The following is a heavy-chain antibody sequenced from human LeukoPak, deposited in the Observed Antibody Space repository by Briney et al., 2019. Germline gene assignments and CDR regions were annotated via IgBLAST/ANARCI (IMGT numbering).Heavy chain of an antibody. CDR3: ARAGEPTAMVAQADY. CDR2: INPSGGST. J-gene: IGHJ4*02. D-gene: IGHD5-18*01. V-gene: IGHV1-46*01. Sequence: ASVKVSCKASGYIFTGYYMHWVRQAPGQGLEWMGIINPSGGSTSYAQKFQGRVTMTRDMSTSTVYMELSSLRSEDTAVYYCARAGEPTAMVAQADYWGQGTLVTVSS. CDR1: GYIFTGYY.